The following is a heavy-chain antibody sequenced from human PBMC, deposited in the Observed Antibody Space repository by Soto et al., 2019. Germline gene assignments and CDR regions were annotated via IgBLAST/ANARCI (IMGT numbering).Heavy chain of an antibody. J-gene: IGHJ5*02. V-gene: IGHV5-51*01. CDR1: GYSFSSWW. Sequence: GESLKISCKGSGYSFSSWWVAWVRQMPGKGLEYMGIIYPSDSQTRYSPSFQGQVTISADKSISTAYLQWSSLKASDTAIYYCARHGFYGDYSSNYFDPWGQGTLVTVSS. D-gene: IGHD4-17*01. CDR2: IYPSDSQT. CDR3: ARHGFYGDYSSNYFDP.